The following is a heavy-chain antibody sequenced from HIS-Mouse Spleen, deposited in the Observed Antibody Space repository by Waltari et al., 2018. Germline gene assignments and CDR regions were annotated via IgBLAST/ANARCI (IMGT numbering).Heavy chain of an antibody. D-gene: IGHD5-18*01. V-gene: IGHV4-31*03. CDR3: ARDWRGTPGYSYDYGMDV. CDR2: IYYSGST. CDR1: GGSISSGCYY. J-gene: IGHJ6*02. Sequence: QVQLQESGPGLVKPSQTLSLPCTVSGGSISSGCYYWSWIRQHPGKGMEWIGYIYYSGSTYYNPSLKSRVTISVDTSKNQFSLKLSSVTAADTAVYYCARDWRGTPGYSYDYGMDVWGQGTTVTVSS.